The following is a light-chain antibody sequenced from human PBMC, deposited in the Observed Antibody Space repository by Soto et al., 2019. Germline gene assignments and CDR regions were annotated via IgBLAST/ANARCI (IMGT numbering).Light chain of an antibody. CDR2: DVS. J-gene: IGLJ2*01. Sequence: QSALTQPASVSGSPGQSITISCTGTSSDVGGYNYVSWYQQHPGKAPKLMIYDVSNRPSGVSSRFSGSKSGNTASLTISGLQAEDEADYYCCSYAGSYTVVFGGGTKLTVL. CDR3: CSYAGSYTVV. V-gene: IGLV2-14*01. CDR1: SSDVGGYNY.